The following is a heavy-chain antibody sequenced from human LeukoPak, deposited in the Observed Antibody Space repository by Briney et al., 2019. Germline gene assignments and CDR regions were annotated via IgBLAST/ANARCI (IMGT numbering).Heavy chain of an antibody. J-gene: IGHJ4*02. CDR2: VKQDVNEK. Sequence: PGGSLRLSCAASGFTFSSHWMTWVRQAPGKGLEWVASVKQDVNEKYYVDSVKGRFTISRDNAKNSLFLQMNSLRVEDTAVYYCAKDPTGYYYDSSGYLLPDYWGQGTLVTVSS. D-gene: IGHD3-22*01. V-gene: IGHV3-7*01. CDR3: AKDPTGYYYDSSGYLLPDY. CDR1: GFTFSSHW.